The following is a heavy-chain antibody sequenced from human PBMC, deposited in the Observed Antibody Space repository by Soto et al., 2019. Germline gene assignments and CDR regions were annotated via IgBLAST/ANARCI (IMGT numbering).Heavy chain of an antibody. D-gene: IGHD3-22*01. CDR3: ARLGSSGFDY. Sequence: QVQLVESGGGMVQPGRSLRLSCAASGFTFSSYAMHWVRQAPGKGLEWVAVISYDGSNKYYADSVKGRFTISRDNSKNTLYLQMNSLRAEDTAVYYCARLGSSGFDYWGQGTLVTVSS. J-gene: IGHJ4*02. CDR1: GFTFSSYA. V-gene: IGHV3-30-3*01. CDR2: ISYDGSNK.